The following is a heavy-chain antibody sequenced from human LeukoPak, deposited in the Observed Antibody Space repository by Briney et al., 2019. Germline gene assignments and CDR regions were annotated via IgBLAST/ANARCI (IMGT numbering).Heavy chain of an antibody. V-gene: IGHV4-34*01. CDR1: GGSFSGYY. CDR2: INHSGST. J-gene: IGHJ4*02. D-gene: IGHD6-13*01. CDR3: ARSRYSSSWYAY. Sequence: PSETLSLTCAVYGGSFSGYYWSWIRQPPGKGLEWIGEINHSGSTNYDPSLKSRVTISVDTSKNQFSRKLSSVTAADTAVYYCARSRYSSSWYAYWGQGTLVTVSS.